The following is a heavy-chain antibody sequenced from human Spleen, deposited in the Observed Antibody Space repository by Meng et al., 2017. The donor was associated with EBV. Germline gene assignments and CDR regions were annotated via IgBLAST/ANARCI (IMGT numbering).Heavy chain of an antibody. CDR3: ARSYDSTGYTTS. CDR1: GFNFNDYY. CDR2: TSSAGTTI. V-gene: IGHV3-11*01. J-gene: IGHJ5*02. D-gene: IGHD3-22*01. Sequence: QAQLVESGGGFVKLGWSLRLSCAASGFNFNDYYMSWIRQSPGKGLEWLSYTSSAGTTIYYAESVKGRFTVSRDNAKNSLYLQMNSLRAEDTAVYYCARSYDSTGYTTSWGQGTLVTVSS.